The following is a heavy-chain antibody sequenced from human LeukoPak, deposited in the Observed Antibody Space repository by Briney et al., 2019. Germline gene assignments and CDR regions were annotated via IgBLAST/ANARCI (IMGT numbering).Heavy chain of an antibody. V-gene: IGHV1-18*01. CDR3: ARSTITIFGVVIPFDP. J-gene: IGHJ5*02. CDR1: GGTFSSYA. Sequence: ASVKVSCKASGGTFSSYAISWVRQAPGQGLEWMGWISAYNGNTNYAQKLQGRVTMTTDTSTSTAYMELRSLRSDDTAVYYCARSTITIFGVVIPFDPWGQGTLVTVSS. CDR2: ISAYNGNT. D-gene: IGHD3-3*01.